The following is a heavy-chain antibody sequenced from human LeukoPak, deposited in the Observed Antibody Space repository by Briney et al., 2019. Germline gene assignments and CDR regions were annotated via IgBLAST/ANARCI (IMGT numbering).Heavy chain of an antibody. CDR2: INEDGSDK. J-gene: IGHJ4*01. D-gene: IGHD6-6*01. CDR3: ARDRLGFHY. Sequence: PGGSLRLSCAASGFTFSDYWMSWIRQAPGKGLEWVANINEDGSDKYYVDSVKGRFTISRDNAKNSLYFQMNSLRAEDTAVYYCARDRLGFHYWGQGTLVTVSS. CDR1: GFTFSDYW. V-gene: IGHV3-7*01.